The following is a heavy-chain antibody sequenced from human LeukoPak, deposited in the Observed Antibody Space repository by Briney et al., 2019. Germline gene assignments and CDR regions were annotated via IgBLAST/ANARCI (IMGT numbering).Heavy chain of an antibody. Sequence: AGGSLRLSCAASGFTFSSSAMSWVRQVPGKGLEWVSGISGSGGSTYYADSVKGRFTISRDNSKNTLYLQRSSLRVEDTAVYYCAKGATAMITYYFDSWGQGTLVTVSS. D-gene: IGHD5-18*01. V-gene: IGHV3-23*01. CDR1: GFTFSSSA. J-gene: IGHJ4*02. CDR2: ISGSGGST. CDR3: AKGATAMITYYFDS.